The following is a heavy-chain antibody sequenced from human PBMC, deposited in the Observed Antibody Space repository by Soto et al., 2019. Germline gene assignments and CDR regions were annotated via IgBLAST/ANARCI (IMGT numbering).Heavy chain of an antibody. J-gene: IGHJ5*02. CDR2: IYHSGST. Sequence: PSETLSLTCAVSGYSISSGYYWGWIRQPPGKGLEWIGSIYHSGSTYYNPSLKSRVTIPVDTSKNQFSLKLSSVTAADTAVYYCATRITVFGLLIPPFDPWGQGTQVTVSS. CDR3: ATRITVFGLLIPPFDP. V-gene: IGHV4-38-2*01. CDR1: GYSISSGYY. D-gene: IGHD3-3*01.